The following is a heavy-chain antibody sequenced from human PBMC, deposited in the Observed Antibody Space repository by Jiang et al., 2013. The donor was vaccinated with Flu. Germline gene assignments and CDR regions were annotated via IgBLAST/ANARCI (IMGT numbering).Heavy chain of an antibody. CDR2: IDWDDDK. D-gene: IGHD2-21*02. CDR1: GFSLSTSGMC. Sequence: KPTQTLTLTCTFSGFSLSTSGMCVSWIRQPPGKALEWLARIDWDDDKYYSTSLKTRLTISKDTSKNQVVLTMTNMDPVDTATYYCARIRCGGDFYYFDYWGQGTLVTVSS. CDR3: ARIRCGGDFYYFDY. V-gene: IGHV2-70*11. J-gene: IGHJ4*02.